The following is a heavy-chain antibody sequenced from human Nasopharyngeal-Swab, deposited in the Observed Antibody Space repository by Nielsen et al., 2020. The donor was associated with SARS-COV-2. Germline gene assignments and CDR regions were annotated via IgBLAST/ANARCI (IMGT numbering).Heavy chain of an antibody. D-gene: IGHD7-27*01. CDR1: GYTFTSYY. J-gene: IGHJ4*02. CDR2: INPSGGST. CDR3: ARRDNWGSGGYYFDY. Sequence: ASVKVSCKASGYTFTSYYMHWVRQAPGQGLEWMGIINPSGGSTSYAQKFQGRVTMTRDTSTSTVYMELSSLRSEDTAVYYCARRDNWGSGGYYFDYWGQGTLVTVSS. V-gene: IGHV1-46*01.